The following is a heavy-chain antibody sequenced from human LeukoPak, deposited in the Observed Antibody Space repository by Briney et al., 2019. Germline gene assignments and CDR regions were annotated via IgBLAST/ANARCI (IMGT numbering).Heavy chain of an antibody. V-gene: IGHV3-30*02. CDR1: GFTFGSYG. D-gene: IGHD6-19*01. Sequence: GGSLRLSCAASGFTFGSYGMHWVRQAPGEGLEWVAFIRYDGSNKYYADSVKGRFTISRDNSKNTLYLQMNSLRAEDTAVYYCAKVMGSSGWSSYWGQGTLVTVSS. CDR2: IRYDGSNK. J-gene: IGHJ4*02. CDR3: AKVMGSSGWSSY.